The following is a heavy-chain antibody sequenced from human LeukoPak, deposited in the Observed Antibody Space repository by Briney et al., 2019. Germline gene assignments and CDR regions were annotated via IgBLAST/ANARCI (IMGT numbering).Heavy chain of an antibody. CDR3: ARDQEAAAGVTAFDI. J-gene: IGHJ3*02. Sequence: PGGSLRLSCAASGFTFSSYGMHWVRQAPGKGLEWVAFIRYDGSNKYYADSVKGRFTISRDNSKNTLYLQMNSLRAEDTAVYYCARDQEAAAGVTAFDIWGQGTMVTVSS. CDR2: IRYDGSNK. D-gene: IGHD6-13*01. V-gene: IGHV3-30*02. CDR1: GFTFSSYG.